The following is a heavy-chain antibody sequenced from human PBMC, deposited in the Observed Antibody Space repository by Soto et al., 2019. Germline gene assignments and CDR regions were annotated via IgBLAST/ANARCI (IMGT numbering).Heavy chain of an antibody. Sequence: GGFLRLSCAASGFTVSTNYMSWVRQAPGKGLEWVSVIYSGGSTYYADSVKGRFTISRDNSKNTLYLQMNSLRAEDTAVYYCATEGIAARLVYWGQGTLVTVSS. D-gene: IGHD6-6*01. V-gene: IGHV3-53*01. CDR2: IYSGGST. CDR1: GFTVSTNY. CDR3: ATEGIAARLVY. J-gene: IGHJ4*02.